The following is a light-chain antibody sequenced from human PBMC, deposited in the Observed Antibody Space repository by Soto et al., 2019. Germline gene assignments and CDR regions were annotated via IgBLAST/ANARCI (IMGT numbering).Light chain of an antibody. CDR1: QSIGRW. J-gene: IGKJ1*01. CDR3: QQYESYRT. V-gene: IGKV1-5*03. Sequence: DIQMTQSPSTLSAYVGDRVTITCRASQSIGRWLAWYQQKPGKAPKLLIYEASSLESGVSLRFRGSGSGTEFTLTITSLQPNDFATYYCQQYESYRTFGPGTKVEIK. CDR2: EAS.